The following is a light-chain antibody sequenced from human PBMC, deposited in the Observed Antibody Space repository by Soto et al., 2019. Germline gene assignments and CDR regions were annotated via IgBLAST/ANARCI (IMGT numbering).Light chain of an antibody. Sequence: DIQMTQSPSSLSASVGDRVTITCLSSQGIRNDLGWYQQKPGKAPKRLIYAASSLQSGVPSRFSGSGSGTEFTLTISSLQPDDFAVYYCQQHSNWPRITFGQGTRLEIK. V-gene: IGKV1-17*01. CDR1: QGIRND. CDR3: QQHSNWPRIT. CDR2: AAS. J-gene: IGKJ5*01.